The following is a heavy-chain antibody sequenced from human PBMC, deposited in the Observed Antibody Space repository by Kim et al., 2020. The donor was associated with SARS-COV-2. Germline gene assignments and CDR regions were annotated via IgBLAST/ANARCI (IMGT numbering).Heavy chain of an antibody. CDR3: ARASVLFYF. D-gene: IGHD2-21*01. J-gene: IGHJ2*01. V-gene: IGHV3-30*03. CDR1: GVKFNNYG. Sequence: GGSLRLSCEFSGVKFNNYGMHWVRHAAGQGLEWLAFVSYEGSKKFYAEALQGRFTISRDSFKNTLYLQMNSLQTEDTPVFYCARASVLFYF. CDR2: VSYEGSKK.